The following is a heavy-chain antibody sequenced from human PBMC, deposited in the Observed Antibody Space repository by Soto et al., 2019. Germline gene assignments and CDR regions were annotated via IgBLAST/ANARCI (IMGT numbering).Heavy chain of an antibody. D-gene: IGHD2-8*01. CDR2: ILYDGSRQ. CDR3: AKDQAYCTTGVCLYNWFES. J-gene: IGHJ5*01. CDR1: GFSFSNYG. V-gene: IGHV3-30*18. Sequence: PGGSLRLSCAASGFSFSNYGMYWVRQAPGKGLEWVAAILYDGSRQFYADSVKGRFTISRDNSKNTLYLQINSLRAEDTAVYYCAKDQAYCTTGVCLYNWFESWGQGALVTVSS.